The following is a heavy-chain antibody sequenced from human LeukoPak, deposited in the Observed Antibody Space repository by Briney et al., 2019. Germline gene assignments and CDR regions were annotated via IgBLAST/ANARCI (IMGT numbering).Heavy chain of an antibody. CDR1: GYTFTSYA. V-gene: IGHV1-3*01. CDR2: INAGNGNT. D-gene: IGHD3-22*01. CDR3: AREMAHYDSSGYYRNWFDP. Sequence: HRASVKVSCKASGYTFTSYAMHWVRQAPGQRLEWMGWINAGNGNTKYSQEFQGRVTITRDTSASTAYMELRSLRSDDTAVYYCAREMAHYDSSGYYRNWFDPWGQGTLVTVSS. J-gene: IGHJ5*02.